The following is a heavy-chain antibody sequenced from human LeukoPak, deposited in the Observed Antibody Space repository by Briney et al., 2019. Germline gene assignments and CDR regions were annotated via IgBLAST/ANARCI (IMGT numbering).Heavy chain of an antibody. CDR1: GGTFSSYA. CDR2: IIPIFGTT. CDR3: ATLKMTTVTKGLSYYFDY. V-gene: IGHV1-69*13. D-gene: IGHD4-17*01. J-gene: IGHJ4*02. Sequence: GASVKVSCKASGGTFSSYAISWVRRAPGQGLEWMGGIIPIFGTTNYAQKFQGRVTITADESTSTAYMELSSLRSEDTAVYYCATLKMTTVTKGLSYYFDYWGQGTLVTVSS.